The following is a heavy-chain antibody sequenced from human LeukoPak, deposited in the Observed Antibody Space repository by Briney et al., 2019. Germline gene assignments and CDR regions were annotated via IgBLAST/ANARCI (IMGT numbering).Heavy chain of an antibody. CDR3: ARGFIYVSGLFDY. Sequence: SETLSLTCAVSGGSISSSNWWSWVRQPPGKGLEWIGEIYHSGSTNYNPSLKSRVTISVDKSKNQFSLKLSSVTAADTAVYYCARGFIYVSGLFDYWGQGTLVTVSS. V-gene: IGHV4-4*02. D-gene: IGHD3-10*01. CDR2: IYHSGST. J-gene: IGHJ4*02. CDR1: GGSISSSNW.